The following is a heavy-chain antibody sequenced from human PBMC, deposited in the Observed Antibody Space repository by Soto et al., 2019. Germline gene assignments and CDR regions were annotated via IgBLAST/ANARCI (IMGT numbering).Heavy chain of an antibody. J-gene: IGHJ4*02. CDR1: GYKFTTSY. V-gene: IGHV1-46*01. D-gene: IGHD2-15*01. CDR2: INPDTGST. Sequence: QVRLVQSGAEVQRPGASVNISCQTSGYKFTTSYLHWVRRAPGHGLQWMAMINPDTGSTSYAVSFRARLGMTADKSTGTLYLGLGSLTSDDAATYYWARQHCSDNSCSLPFDYWGQGTLVTVSS. CDR3: ARQHCSDNSCSLPFDY.